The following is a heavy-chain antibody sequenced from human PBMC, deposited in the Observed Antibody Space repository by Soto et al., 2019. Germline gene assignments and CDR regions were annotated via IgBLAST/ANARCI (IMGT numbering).Heavy chain of an antibody. D-gene: IGHD5-18*01. V-gene: IGHV3-23*01. CDR2: ISGSGGST. CDR1: GFTFRIYA. CDR3: AKGIQLWDYYGMDV. J-gene: IGHJ6*02. Sequence: HPGGSLRLSCAASGFTFRIYAMSWVRQAPGKGLEWVSAISGSGGSTYYADSVKGRFTISRDNSKNTLYLQMNSLRAEDTAVYYCAKGIQLWDYYGMDVWGHGTTVTVSS.